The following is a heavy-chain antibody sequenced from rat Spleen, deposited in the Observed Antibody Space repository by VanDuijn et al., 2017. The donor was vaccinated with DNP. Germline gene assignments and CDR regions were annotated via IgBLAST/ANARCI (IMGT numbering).Heavy chain of an antibody. CDR2: IRYDGGYT. CDR1: GFTFSDYY. CDR3: ARWNIGTSTLDY. J-gene: IGHJ2*01. V-gene: IGHV5-20*01. D-gene: IGHD1-5*01. Sequence: EVQLVETGGDLVQPGGSLRLSCAASGFTFSDYYMSWVRQAPTTGLEWVAYIRYDGGYTYSGDSVKGRFTISRDDAKSCLYLQMNSLKSEDTATYYCARWNIGTSTLDYWGQGVMVTVSS.